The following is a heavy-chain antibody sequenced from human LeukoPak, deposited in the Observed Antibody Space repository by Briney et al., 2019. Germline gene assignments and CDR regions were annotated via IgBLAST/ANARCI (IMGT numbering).Heavy chain of an antibody. CDR3: ARESKRYYYGSGSYYKENWFDP. D-gene: IGHD3-10*01. Sequence: SETLSLTCAVYGGSFSSYYWSWIRQPPGKGLEWIGYIYYSGSTNYNPSLKSRVTISVDTSKNQFSLKLSSVTAADTAVYYCARESKRYYYGSGSYYKENWFDPWGQGTLVTVSS. V-gene: IGHV4-59*01. J-gene: IGHJ5*02. CDR1: GGSFSSYY. CDR2: IYYSGST.